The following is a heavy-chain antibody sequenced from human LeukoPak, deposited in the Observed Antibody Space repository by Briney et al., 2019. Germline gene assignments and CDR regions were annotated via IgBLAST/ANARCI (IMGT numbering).Heavy chain of an antibody. Sequence: GGSLRLSCAASGFTFSTYSMNWVRQVPGKGLEWVSSISSSSSYISYADSVKGRFTISRDNAKNSLYLQMNSLRAEDTAVYYCARDHMRGWTGITGVNAQVYWGQGTLVTVSS. CDR2: ISSSSSYI. J-gene: IGHJ4*02. CDR1: GFTFSTYS. D-gene: IGHD1-20*01. CDR3: ARDHMRGWTGITGVNAQVY. V-gene: IGHV3-21*01.